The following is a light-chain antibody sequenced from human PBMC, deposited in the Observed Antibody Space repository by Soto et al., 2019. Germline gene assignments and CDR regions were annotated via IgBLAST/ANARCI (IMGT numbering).Light chain of an antibody. J-gene: IGKJ1*01. CDR3: QQYNSSPT. Sequence: DIQMTQSPSTLSASVGDRVTITCRASQSISDWLAWYQQKPGKAPKILIYDASSLESGVPSRFSGSGSGTEFTLTISSLQPDDFATYYCQQYNSSPTFGQGTKVEIK. V-gene: IGKV1-5*01. CDR1: QSISDW. CDR2: DAS.